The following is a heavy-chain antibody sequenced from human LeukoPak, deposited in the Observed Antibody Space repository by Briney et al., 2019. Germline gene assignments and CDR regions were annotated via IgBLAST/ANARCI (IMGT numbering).Heavy chain of an antibody. D-gene: IGHD1-26*01. Sequence: PGGSLRLSCAASGFTFSSYSMNWVRQAPGKGLEWVSYISSSSGTIYYADSVKGRFTISRDNAKNSLYLQMNSLRGEDTAVYYCARGSIVGARGLGDYWGQGTLVTVSS. J-gene: IGHJ4*02. CDR1: GFTFSSYS. V-gene: IGHV3-48*04. CDR3: ARGSIVGARGLGDY. CDR2: ISSSSGTI.